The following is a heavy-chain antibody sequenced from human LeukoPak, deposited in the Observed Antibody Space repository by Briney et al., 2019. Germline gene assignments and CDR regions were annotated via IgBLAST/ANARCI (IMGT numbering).Heavy chain of an antibody. J-gene: IGHJ4*02. D-gene: IGHD5-24*01. CDR3: ARPPGGMATIRDY. CDR2: ISYDGSNK. V-gene: IGHV3-30-3*01. Sequence: PGGSLRLSCAASGFTFSSYAMHWVRQAPGKGLEWVAVISYDGSNKYYADSVKGRFTISRDNSKNTLYLQMNGLRAEDTAVYYCARPPGGMATIRDYWGQGTLVTVSS. CDR1: GFTFSSYA.